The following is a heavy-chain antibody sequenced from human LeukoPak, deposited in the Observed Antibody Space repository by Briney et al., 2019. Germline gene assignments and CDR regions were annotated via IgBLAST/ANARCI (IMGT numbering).Heavy chain of an antibody. Sequence: GSLRLSCAASGFTFSSYTMHWVRQAPGKGLEWVAVISYDGSNKYYADSVKGRFTISRDNSKNTLYLQMNSLRAEDTAVYYYAKEGWAYYYDSSGYRGGWCDYWGQGTLVTVSS. CDR1: GFTFSSYT. D-gene: IGHD3-22*01. J-gene: IGHJ4*02. CDR3: AKEGWAYYYDSSGYRGGWCDY. V-gene: IGHV3-30-3*01. CDR2: ISYDGSNK.